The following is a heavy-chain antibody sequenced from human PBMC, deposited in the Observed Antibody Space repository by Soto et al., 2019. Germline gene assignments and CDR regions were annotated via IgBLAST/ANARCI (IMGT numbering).Heavy chain of an antibody. D-gene: IGHD3-22*01. V-gene: IGHV3-33*01. CDR2: IWYDGSNK. J-gene: IGHJ4*02. Sequence: GGSLRLSCAASGFTFSSYGMHWVRQASGKGLEWVAVIWYDGSNKYYADSVKGRFTISRDNSKNTLYLQMNSLRAEDTAVYYCASGQGYTYYYDSSGYYPGFDYWGQGTLVTVSS. CDR3: ASGQGYTYYYDSSGYYPGFDY. CDR1: GFTFSSYG.